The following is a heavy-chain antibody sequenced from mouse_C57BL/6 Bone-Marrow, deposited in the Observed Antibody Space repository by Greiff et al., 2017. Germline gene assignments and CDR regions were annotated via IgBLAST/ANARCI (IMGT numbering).Heavy chain of an antibody. CDR3: ARSVYYGARFAY. V-gene: IGHV1-78*01. J-gene: IGHJ3*01. CDR1: GYTFTDHT. Sequence: VKLQESDAELVKPGASVKLSCKVSGYTFTDHTIHWMKQRPEQGLEWMGYIYPRDGSTKYNEKFKGKATLTADKSTSTSYMQLNSLTSEDAAVYCCARSVYYGARFAYWGQGTMVTVSA. CDR2: IYPRDGST. D-gene: IGHD2-13*01.